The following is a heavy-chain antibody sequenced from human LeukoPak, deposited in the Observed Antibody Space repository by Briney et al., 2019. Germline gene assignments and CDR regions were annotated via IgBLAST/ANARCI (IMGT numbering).Heavy chain of an antibody. J-gene: IGHJ4*02. CDR2: ISSSGSTI. CDR1: GFTFSSYE. V-gene: IGHV3-48*03. CDR3: ARGQTGTTWGGFDY. D-gene: IGHD1-1*01. Sequence: GGSLRLSCAASGFTFSSYEMNWVRQAPGKGLEWVSYISSSGSTIYYADSVKGRFTISRDNAKNSLYLQMNSLRAEDTAVYYCARGQTGTTWGGFDYWGQGTLVTVSS.